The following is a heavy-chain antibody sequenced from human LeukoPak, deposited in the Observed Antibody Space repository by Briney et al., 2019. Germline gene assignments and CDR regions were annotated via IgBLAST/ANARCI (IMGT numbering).Heavy chain of an antibody. V-gene: IGHV4-61*02. J-gene: IGHJ5*02. CDR1: GGSISSGSYY. CDR2: IYTGGST. D-gene: IGHD3-16*01. Sequence: SSQTLSLTCTVSGGSISSGSYYWSWIRQPAGKGLEWIGRIYTGGSTNYNPSLKSRVTISVDTSKNQFSLKLSSVTAADTAVYYCARDALDYGFDPWGQGTLVTVSS. CDR3: ARDALDYGFDP.